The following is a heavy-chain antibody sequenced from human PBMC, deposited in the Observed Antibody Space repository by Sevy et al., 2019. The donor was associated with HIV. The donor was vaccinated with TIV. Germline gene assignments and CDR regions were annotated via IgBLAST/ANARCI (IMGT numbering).Heavy chain of an antibody. CDR2: ISSRSSYT. D-gene: IGHD6-19*01. CDR1: GFIFSDYY. J-gene: IGHJ4*02. V-gene: IGHV3-11*06. CDR3: ARVRYNSALYYFDY. Sequence: GGSLRLSCAASGFIFSDYYMSWIRQAPGKGLERLSYISSRSSYTNYADSVKGRFTISRDNAKNSLYLQMNSLRVEDTAVYYCARVRYNSALYYFDYWGQGTLVTVSS.